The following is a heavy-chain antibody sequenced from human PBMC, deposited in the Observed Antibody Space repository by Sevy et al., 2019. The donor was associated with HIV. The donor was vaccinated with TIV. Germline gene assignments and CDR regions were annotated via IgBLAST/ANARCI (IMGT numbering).Heavy chain of an antibody. CDR3: AREGCTKPHDY. CDR1: GFTFSKYS. Sequence: GGSLRLSCAASGFTFSKYSMSWVRQPPGKGLEWVSTLSFVCGEINYADSVKGRFTISRENSKSSVYLQMNNLRPEDTAVYYGAREGCTKPHDYWGQGTLVTVSS. V-gene: IGHV3-23*01. J-gene: IGHJ4*02. CDR2: LSFVCGEI. D-gene: IGHD2-8*01.